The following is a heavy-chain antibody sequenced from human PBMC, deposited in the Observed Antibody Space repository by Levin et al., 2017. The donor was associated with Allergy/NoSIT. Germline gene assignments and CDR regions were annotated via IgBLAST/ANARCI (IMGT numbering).Heavy chain of an antibody. J-gene: IGHJ4*02. CDR3: ARDKWVPAADDKYDY. CDR2: ISHDGNTK. V-gene: IGHV3-30-3*01. Sequence: SCAASGFTFSTYAMHWVRQAPGKGLEWVAAISHDGNTKNYGDSVKGRFTISRDNSKNTLYLQMNSLRPEDTAVFYCARDKWVPAADDKYDYWGQGTLVTVSS. D-gene: IGHD2-2*01. CDR1: GFTFSTYA.